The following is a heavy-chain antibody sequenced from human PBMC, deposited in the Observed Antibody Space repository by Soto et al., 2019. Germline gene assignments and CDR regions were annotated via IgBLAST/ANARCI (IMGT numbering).Heavy chain of an antibody. V-gene: IGHV3-23*01. CDR2: ISGSGGST. CDR1: GFTFSSYA. CDR3: AKDRRYQIAAPDDAFDI. D-gene: IGHD6-6*01. Sequence: EVQLLESGGGLVQPGGSLRLSCAASGFTFSSYAMSWVRQAPGKGLEWVSAISGSGGSTYYADSVKGRFTISRDNSKNTLNLQMNSLRAEDTAVYYCAKDRRYQIAAPDDAFDIWGQGTMVTVSS. J-gene: IGHJ3*02.